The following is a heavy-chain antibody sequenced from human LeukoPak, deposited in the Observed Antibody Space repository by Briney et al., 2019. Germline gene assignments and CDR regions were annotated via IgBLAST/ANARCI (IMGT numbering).Heavy chain of an antibody. CDR2: IYYTGST. CDR3: VRRVRYFGQDDY. V-gene: IGHV4-59*08. Sequence: SETLSLTCTVSGASMSDYYWSWIRQPPGKGLEWIGYIYYTGSTNYKPSLKSRVTMSVDTSKNQISLKLSSVTAADSAVYYCVRRVRYFGQDDYWGQGTLVTVSS. D-gene: IGHD3-9*01. CDR1: GASMSDYY. J-gene: IGHJ4*02.